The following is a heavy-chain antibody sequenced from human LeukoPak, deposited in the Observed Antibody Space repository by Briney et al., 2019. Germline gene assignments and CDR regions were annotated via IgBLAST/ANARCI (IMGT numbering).Heavy chain of an antibody. J-gene: IGHJ4*02. CDR1: GFTVSSNY. CDR2: IYSGGST. D-gene: IGHD6-6*01. Sequence: GGSVRLSCAASGFTVSSNYMSWVRQAPGKGLEWVAVIYSGGSTYYADSVKGRFTISRDNSKNTLYLQMNSLRAENTAVYNCARVGTLYSSSYYFDYWGQGTLVTASS. V-gene: IGHV3-53*01. CDR3: ARVGTLYSSSYYFDY.